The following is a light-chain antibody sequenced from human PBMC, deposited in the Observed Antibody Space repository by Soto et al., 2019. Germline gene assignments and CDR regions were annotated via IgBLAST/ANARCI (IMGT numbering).Light chain of an antibody. CDR2: GAS. J-gene: IGKJ5*01. V-gene: IGKV3-15*01. CDR3: QQRSNGIPIT. CDR1: QSISGT. Sequence: ELIITQSPATMFESPGLRATLSCRASQSISGTLAWYQQKPGQAPRLLIYGASTRAAGFPDRFSGSGSGTDFTLTISSLEPEDFAVYYCQQRSNGIPITFGQGTRLEIK.